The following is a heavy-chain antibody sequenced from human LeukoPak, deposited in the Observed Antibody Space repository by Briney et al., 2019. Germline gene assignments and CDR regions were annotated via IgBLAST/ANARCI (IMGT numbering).Heavy chain of an antibody. CDR1: GGTFSSYA. CDR2: IIPIFGTA. CDR3: GVYNWNYMLDYYYYMDV. J-gene: IGHJ6*03. V-gene: IGHV1-69*05. Sequence: SVKVSCKASGGTFSSYAISWVRQAPGQGLEWMGGIIPIFGTANYAQKFQGRVTITTDESTSTAYMELSSLRSEDTAVYYCGVYNWNYMLDYYYYMDVWGKGTTVTVSS. D-gene: IGHD1-7*01.